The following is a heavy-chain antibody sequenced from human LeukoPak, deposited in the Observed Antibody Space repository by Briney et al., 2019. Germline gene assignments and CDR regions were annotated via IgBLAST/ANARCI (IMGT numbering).Heavy chain of an antibody. D-gene: IGHD3-10*01. CDR3: ATPLLWFGESTPWGAFDI. Sequence: GGSLRLSCAASGFTFSSYAMSWVRQAPGKGLEWVSAISGSGGSTYYADSVKGRFTISRDNSKNTLYLQMNSLRAEDTAVYYCATPLLWFGESTPWGAFDIWGQGTMVTVSS. V-gene: IGHV3-23*01. CDR1: GFTFSSYA. CDR2: ISGSGGST. J-gene: IGHJ3*02.